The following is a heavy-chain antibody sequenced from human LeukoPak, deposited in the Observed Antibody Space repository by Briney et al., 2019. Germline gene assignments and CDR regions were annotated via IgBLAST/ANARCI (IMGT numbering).Heavy chain of an antibody. CDR2: IHYSGST. D-gene: IGHD3-10*01. CDR3: ARGKEVITMLRGLKPGYYFDY. CDR1: GGSFSGYY. J-gene: IGHJ4*02. Sequence: SETLSLTCAVYGGSFSGYYWSWVRQPPGKGLEWIGCIHYSGSTKYEASLKSGGTISVDKSKKQFSLKLNSVTAADTAVYYCARGKEVITMLRGLKPGYYFDYWGQGTLVTVSS. V-gene: IGHV4-59*01.